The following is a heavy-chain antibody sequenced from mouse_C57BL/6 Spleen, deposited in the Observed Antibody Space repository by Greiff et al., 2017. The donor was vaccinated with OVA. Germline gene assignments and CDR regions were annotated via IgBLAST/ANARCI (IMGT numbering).Heavy chain of an antibody. D-gene: IGHD1-1*01. CDR3: ARRSPITSVVDY. CDR1: GFTFSDYG. Sequence: EVKLVESGGGLVKPGGSLKLSCAASGFTFSDYGMHWVRQAPEKGLEWVAYISSGSSTIYYADTVKGRFTISRDNAKTTLFLQMTSLRSEDTAMYYCARRSPITSVVDYWGQGTTLTVSS. CDR2: ISSGSSTI. V-gene: IGHV5-17*01. J-gene: IGHJ2*01.